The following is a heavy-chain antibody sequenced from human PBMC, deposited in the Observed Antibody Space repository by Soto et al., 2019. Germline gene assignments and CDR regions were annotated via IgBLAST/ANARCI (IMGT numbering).Heavy chain of an antibody. J-gene: IGHJ2*01. CDR1: GYTFTSYG. CDR2: ISAYNGNT. Sequence: QVQLVQSGAEVKKPGASVKVSCKASGYTFTSYGISWVRQAPGQGLEWMGWISAYNGNTNYAQKLQGRVTMTTDTATSTAYMELRSLISDDTAVYYCARDLQLWFGEVVPQGYFDLWGRGTLVTVSA. D-gene: IGHD3-10*01. CDR3: ARDLQLWFGEVVPQGYFDL. V-gene: IGHV1-18*04.